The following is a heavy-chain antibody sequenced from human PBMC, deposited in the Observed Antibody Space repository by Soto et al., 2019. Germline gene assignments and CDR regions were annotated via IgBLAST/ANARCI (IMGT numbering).Heavy chain of an antibody. J-gene: IGHJ4*02. V-gene: IGHV3-23*01. CDR1: GFTFSNYA. Sequence: GGSLRLSCTASGFTFSNYAMSWVRQAPGKGLEWVSAISGSGGSTYYADSVKGRFTISRDNSKNTLYLQMSSLRAEDTAVYYCAREGRITIFGVVTKNFDYWGQGTLVTVSS. CDR3: AREGRITIFGVVTKNFDY. CDR2: ISGSGGST. D-gene: IGHD3-3*01.